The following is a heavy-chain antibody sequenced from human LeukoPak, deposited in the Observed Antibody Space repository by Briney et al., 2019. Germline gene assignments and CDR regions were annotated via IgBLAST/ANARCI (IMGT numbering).Heavy chain of an antibody. J-gene: IGHJ4*02. CDR1: GGTFSSYA. CDR2: IIPIFGTA. V-gene: IGHV1-69*05. D-gene: IGHD3-22*01. CDR3: ARDASEGYYDSSGYYSFDY. Sequence: ASVKVSCKASGGTFSSYAISWVRQAPGQGLEWMGGIIPIFGTANYAQKFQGRVTITTDESTSTAYMELSSLRSEDTAVYYCARDASEGYYDSSGYYSFDYWGQGTLVTVSS.